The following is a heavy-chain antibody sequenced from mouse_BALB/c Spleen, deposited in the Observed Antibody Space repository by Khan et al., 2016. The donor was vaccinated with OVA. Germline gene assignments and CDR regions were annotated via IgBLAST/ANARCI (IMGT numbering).Heavy chain of an antibody. D-gene: IGHD1-1*01. CDR1: GFSLTDYG. V-gene: IGHV2-6-5*01. Sequence: VQLVESGPGLVAPSQSLSITCTVSGFSLTDYGVSRIRQPPGKGLEWLGAIWGGGSTYYNSALKSRLSISKDNSKSQVFLKMNSLQIDDTAMYYCAKEDYGSSSFDYWGQGTTLTVSS. CDR2: IWGGGST. CDR3: AKEDYGSSSFDY. J-gene: IGHJ2*01.